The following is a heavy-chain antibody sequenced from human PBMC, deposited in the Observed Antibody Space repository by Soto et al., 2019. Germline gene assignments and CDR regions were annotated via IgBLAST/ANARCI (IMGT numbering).Heavy chain of an antibody. J-gene: IGHJ4*02. CDR3: ARRGSGSYYDY. CDR2: ISGSGDST. V-gene: IGHV3-23*01. D-gene: IGHD1-26*01. CDR1: GFTFSNYA. Sequence: EVQLLESGGGLVQPGGSLRLSCAASGFTFSNYAMNWVRQAPGKGLEWVSVISGSGDSTYYADSVKGRFTISIDNSKNTLYPQINSLRAEDTDIYYCARRGSGSYYDYWGQGTLVTVSS.